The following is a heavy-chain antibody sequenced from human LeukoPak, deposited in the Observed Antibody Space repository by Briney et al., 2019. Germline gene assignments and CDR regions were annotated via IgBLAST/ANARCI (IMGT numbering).Heavy chain of an antibody. CDR2: IYSGGST. CDR1: GFTVSSSY. CDR3: AGDRPPAYGDYVGPN. Sequence: PGGSLRLSCAASGFTVSSSYMSWVRQAPGKGLEWVSVIYSGGSTYYADSVKGRFTISRDNSKNTLYLQMNSLRAEDTAVYYCAGDRPPAYGDYVGPNWGQGTLVTVSS. J-gene: IGHJ4*02. D-gene: IGHD4-17*01. V-gene: IGHV3-53*01.